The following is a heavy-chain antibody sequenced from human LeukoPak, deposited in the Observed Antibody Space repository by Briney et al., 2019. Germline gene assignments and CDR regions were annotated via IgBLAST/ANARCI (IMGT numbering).Heavy chain of an antibody. CDR1: GASISNFY. J-gene: IGHJ4*02. CDR2: MLYSGST. V-gene: IGHV4-59*12. Sequence: PSETLSLTCTVSGASISNFYWSWTRQAPGQGLEWIGYMLYSGSTNQKPSLRSRVTISVDTSKNQFSLKLSSVTAADTAVYYCARGAPGYWGQGTLVTVSS. CDR3: ARGAPGY.